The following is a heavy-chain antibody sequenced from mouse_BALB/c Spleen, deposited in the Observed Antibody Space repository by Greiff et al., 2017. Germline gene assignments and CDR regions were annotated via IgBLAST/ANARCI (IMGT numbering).Heavy chain of an antibody. D-gene: IGHD2-10*01. CDR1: GYAFSSYW. CDR2: IYPGDGDT. J-gene: IGHJ3*01. Sequence: VQRVASGAELVRPGSSVKISCKASGYAFSSYWMNWVKQRPGQGLEWIGQIYPGDGDTNYNGKFKGKATLTADKSSSTAYMQLSSLTSEDSAVYFCARGGAYYGNLFAYWGQGTLVAVSA. V-gene: IGHV1-80*01. CDR3: ARGGAYYGNLFAY.